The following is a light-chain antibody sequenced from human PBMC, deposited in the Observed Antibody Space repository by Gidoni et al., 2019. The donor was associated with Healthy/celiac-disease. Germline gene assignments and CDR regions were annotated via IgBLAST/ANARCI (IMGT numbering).Light chain of an antibody. Sequence: EIVMTQSPATLSVSPGERATFSCRASQSVSSNLAWYQQKPGQAPRLLIYVASTRATGIPARCSGSGSGTEFTLTISSLQSEDFAVYYCQQYNNWPRTCGQGTRLEIK. CDR3: QQYNNWPRT. CDR1: QSVSSN. J-gene: IGKJ5*01. V-gene: IGKV3-15*01. CDR2: VAS.